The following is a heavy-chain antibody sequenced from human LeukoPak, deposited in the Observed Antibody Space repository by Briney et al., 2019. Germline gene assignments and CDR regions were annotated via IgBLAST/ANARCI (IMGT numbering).Heavy chain of an antibody. CDR3: ARDLAYCSGGSCFYYYGMDV. CDR2: INIGGSTI. Sequence: GGSLRLSCAASGFTFSSSEMNWVRQAPGKGLEWVSYINIGGSTIHYADSVKGRFTISRDNAKNSLYLQMNSLRAEDTAVYYCARDLAYCSGGSCFYYYGMDVWGQGTTVTVSS. V-gene: IGHV3-48*03. CDR1: GFTFSSSE. D-gene: IGHD2-15*01. J-gene: IGHJ6*02.